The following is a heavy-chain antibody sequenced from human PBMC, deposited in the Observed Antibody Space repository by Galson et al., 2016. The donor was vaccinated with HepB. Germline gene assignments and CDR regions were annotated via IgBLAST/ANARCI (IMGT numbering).Heavy chain of an antibody. CDR2: IPDGGGT. Sequence: SLRLSCAASGFTFSSHAMSWVRQAPGKGLEWVSTIPDGGGTYYADSVKGRFTISRDHSKKTLYLQMDSLRAEDTAVYYCAMYMTAVGGVAFDYWGQGTLVTVSS. CDR1: GFTFSSHA. V-gene: IGHV3-23*01. D-gene: IGHD4-23*01. J-gene: IGHJ4*02. CDR3: AMYMTAVGGVAFDY.